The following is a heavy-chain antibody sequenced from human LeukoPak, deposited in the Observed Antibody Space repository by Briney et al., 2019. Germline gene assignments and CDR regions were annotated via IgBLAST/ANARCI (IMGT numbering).Heavy chain of an antibody. D-gene: IGHD6-19*01. J-gene: IGHJ4*02. CDR1: GGSISSYY. Sequence: SETLSLTCTVSGGSISSYYWSWIRQPPGKGLGWVGHIHYSGSTNYNPSLKSRVTISVDTSKNQFSLNLSSVTAADTAVYYCASYSGWKAQFDYWGQGTLVTVSS. CDR3: ASYSGWKAQFDY. V-gene: IGHV4-59*01. CDR2: IHYSGST.